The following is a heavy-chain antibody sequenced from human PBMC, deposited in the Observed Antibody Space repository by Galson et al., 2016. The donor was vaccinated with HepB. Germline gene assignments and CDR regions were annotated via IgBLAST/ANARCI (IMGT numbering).Heavy chain of an antibody. V-gene: IGHV3-53*01. CDR1: GFTVGNNF. J-gene: IGHJ4*02. CDR2: IYSGGTT. Sequence: PRLSCAASGFTVGNNFMSWVRQAPGKGLEWVSLIYSGGTTSYADSVKGRFTISRDNSKNMLYLQMNSLRAEDTAVYYCATRRIVGATDGSWGQGTLVTVSS. D-gene: IGHD1-26*01. CDR3: ATRRIVGATDGS.